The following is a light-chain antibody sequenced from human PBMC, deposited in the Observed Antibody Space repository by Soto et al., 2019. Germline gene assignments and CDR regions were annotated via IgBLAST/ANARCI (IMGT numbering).Light chain of an antibody. Sequence: EVVMTQSPATLSVSPGERATLSCRASESVSSNLAWYQQRPGQAPRLVIYGASTRATGIPARFSGSGSGTGFTFTISSLQPEDFATYYCQQYESLPLTFGQGTRLEIK. J-gene: IGKJ5*01. CDR1: ESVSSN. CDR2: GAS. V-gene: IGKV3-15*01. CDR3: QQYESLPLT.